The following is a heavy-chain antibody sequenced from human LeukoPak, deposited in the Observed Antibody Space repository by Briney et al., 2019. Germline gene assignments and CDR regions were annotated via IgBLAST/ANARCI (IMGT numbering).Heavy chain of an antibody. D-gene: IGHD7-27*01. CDR2: ITTGDGNT. CDR1: KFTFSSFA. V-gene: IGHV3-23*01. Sequence: GGSLRLSCAASKFTFSSFAIHWVRQAPGKGLKWVSTITTGDGNTYYADSVKGRFTVSRDDSKNTLYLQMNSLRAEDTAVYYCAKDGGLWVSAHWGDSWGRGTLVTVSS. J-gene: IGHJ4*02. CDR3: AKDGGLWVSAHWGDS.